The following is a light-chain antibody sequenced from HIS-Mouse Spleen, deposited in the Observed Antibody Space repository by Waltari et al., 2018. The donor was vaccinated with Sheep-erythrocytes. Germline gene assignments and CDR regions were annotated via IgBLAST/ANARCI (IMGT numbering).Light chain of an antibody. Sequence: QAVVTQEPSLTVSPGGTVTLTCGSSTGAVTSGHYPYWFQQKPGQAPRTPIYETSNKHSWTPARFSGSLLGGKAALTLSGAQPEDEAEYYCLLSYSGARVFGRGTKLTVL. J-gene: IGLJ3*02. CDR2: ETS. CDR1: TGAVTSGHY. CDR3: LLSYSGARV. V-gene: IGLV7-46*01.